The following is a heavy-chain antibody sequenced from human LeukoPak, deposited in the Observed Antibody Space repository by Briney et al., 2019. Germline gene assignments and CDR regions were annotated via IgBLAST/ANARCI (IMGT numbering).Heavy chain of an antibody. J-gene: IGHJ5*02. D-gene: IGHD1-1*01. CDR1: GGSFSGYY. V-gene: IGHV4-34*01. CDR3: ARRNLGRDNWFDP. Sequence: PSETLSLTCAVYGGSFSGYYWSWIRQPPGKGLEWIGEINHSGSTNYNPSLESRVTISVDTSKNQFSLKLSSVTAADTAVYYCARRNLGRDNWFDPWGQGTLVTVSS. CDR2: INHSGST.